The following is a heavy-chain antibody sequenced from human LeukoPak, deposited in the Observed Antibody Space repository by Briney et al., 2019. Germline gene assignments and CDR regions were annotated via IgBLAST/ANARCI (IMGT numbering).Heavy chain of an antibody. Sequence: SETLSLTCTASGGSMSSYYWSWIRQPPGKGLEWIGNIFYNGDTYYNPSLKSRLTISIDTSNNHFSLRLNSVAAADTAMYFCARGWSTSWSFHFDFWGQGSLVTVSS. D-gene: IGHD2-2*01. J-gene: IGHJ4*02. V-gene: IGHV4-59*08. CDR3: ARGWSTSWSFHFDF. CDR1: GGSMSSYY. CDR2: IFYNGDT.